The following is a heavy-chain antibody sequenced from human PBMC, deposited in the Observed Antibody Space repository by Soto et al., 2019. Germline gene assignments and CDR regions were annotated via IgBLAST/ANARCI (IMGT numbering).Heavy chain of an antibody. Sequence: PGESLKISCKGSGYTFTTYWIGWVRQMPGKGLEWMGIIYPGDSDTTYSPSFQGQVTISADKSIGTAYLQWNSLKASDSAMYYCGRLDSSYYFDYWGQGTLVTVSS. V-gene: IGHV5-51*01. J-gene: IGHJ4*02. D-gene: IGHD3-22*01. CDR1: GYTFTTYW. CDR2: IYPGDSDT. CDR3: GRLDSSYYFDY.